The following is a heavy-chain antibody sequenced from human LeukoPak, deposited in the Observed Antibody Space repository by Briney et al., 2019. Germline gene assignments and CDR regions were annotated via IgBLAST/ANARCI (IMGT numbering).Heavy chain of an antibody. D-gene: IGHD2-8*01. CDR2: ISWNGGRI. Sequence: PGGSLRLSCAASGFTFGDYAMHWVRQTPGKGLEWVSGISWNGGRIGYADSVEGRFTISRDNAKNSLYLQMNSLRAEDTAVYYCARAEGWSLYDYWGQGTLVTVSS. V-gene: IGHV3-9*01. CDR3: ARAEGWSLYDY. J-gene: IGHJ4*02. CDR1: GFTFGDYA.